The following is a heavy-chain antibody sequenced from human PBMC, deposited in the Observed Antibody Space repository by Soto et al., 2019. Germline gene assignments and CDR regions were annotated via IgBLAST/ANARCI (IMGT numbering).Heavy chain of an antibody. D-gene: IGHD4-17*01. CDR3: AAPDFGDYWYFDL. V-gene: IGHV1-58*01. CDR2: IVVGSGHT. J-gene: IGHJ2*01. Sequence: QMQLVQSGPEVKKPGTSVKVSCKASGFTFSSIIVQGVGQARGPPLEWRGWIVVGSGHTKYEQKLPERVTITRDMSTSTAYMELSSLRSEDAAVDYCAAPDFGDYWYFDLWGRCTRVTVSP. CDR1: GFTFSSII.